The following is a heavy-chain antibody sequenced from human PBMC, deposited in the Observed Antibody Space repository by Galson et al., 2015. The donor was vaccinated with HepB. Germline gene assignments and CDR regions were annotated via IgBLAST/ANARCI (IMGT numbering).Heavy chain of an antibody. CDR1: GDSVSSSSAA. Sequence: CAISGDSVSSSSAAWNWIRQSPSRGLEWLGRTYYRSKWYNDYAVSVKSRITINPDTSKNQFSLQLNSVTPEDTAVYFCARERGTGYSSGWYGANWLDPWGQGTLVTVSS. D-gene: IGHD6-19*01. CDR3: ARERGTGYSSGWYGANWLDP. J-gene: IGHJ5*02. CDR2: TYYRSKWYN. V-gene: IGHV6-1*01.